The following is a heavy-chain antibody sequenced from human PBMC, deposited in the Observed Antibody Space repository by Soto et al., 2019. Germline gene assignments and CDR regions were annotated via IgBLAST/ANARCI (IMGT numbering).Heavy chain of an antibody. V-gene: IGHV3-23*01. J-gene: IGHJ5*02. CDR3: ARDAVVRIAVAGIGGNWFDP. CDR1: GFLFSSYA. D-gene: IGHD6-19*01. CDR2: ISSHGDTT. Sequence: GGSLRLSCEASGFLFSSYAMNWVRQAPGKGLEWVSSISSHGDTTYYAESVRGRFTISRDNSKNTLFLQMNSLRAEDTAVYYCARDAVVRIAVAGIGGNWFDPWGQGTLVTVSS.